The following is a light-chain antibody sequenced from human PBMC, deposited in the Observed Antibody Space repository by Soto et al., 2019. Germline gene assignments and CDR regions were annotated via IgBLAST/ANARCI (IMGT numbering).Light chain of an antibody. CDR2: DAS. CDR1: QSISNL. J-gene: IGKJ1*01. V-gene: IGKV1-5*01. Sequence: DIQMTQSPSTLSASVGDRVTIACRASQSISNLLAWYQQRPGKAPQLLIYDASTLLRGGPSRFSGSGFGTEFILTITSLQPDDFATYYCQQFNRYSSWTFGQGTKVEI. CDR3: QQFNRYSSWT.